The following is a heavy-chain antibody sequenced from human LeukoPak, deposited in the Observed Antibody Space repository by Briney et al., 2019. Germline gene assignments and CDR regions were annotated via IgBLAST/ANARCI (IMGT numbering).Heavy chain of an antibody. Sequence: GGSLRLSCAASGFTFSSYSMSWVRQAPGKGLEWVGRIKSKTDGGTTDYAAPVKGRFTISRDDSKNTLYLQMNSLKTEDTAVYYCTTDLYDSSGWGYYYYMDVWGKGTTVTISS. CDR1: GFTFSSYS. J-gene: IGHJ6*03. V-gene: IGHV3-15*01. D-gene: IGHD3-22*01. CDR2: IKSKTDGGTT. CDR3: TTDLYDSSGWGYYYYMDV.